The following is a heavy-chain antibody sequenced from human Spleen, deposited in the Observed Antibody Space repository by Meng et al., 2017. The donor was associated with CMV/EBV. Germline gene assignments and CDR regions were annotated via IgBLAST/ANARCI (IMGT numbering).Heavy chain of an antibody. Sequence: ASVKVSCKASGYTFTGYYMHWVRQAPGQGLEWMGWINPNTGVTNYAQRFQGRLTMTRDTSISTVYMELSNLRSDDSAVYYCSSAPGDYWGQGTLVTVSS. D-gene: IGHD6-13*01. CDR3: SSAPGDY. CDR1: GYTFTGYY. V-gene: IGHV1-2*02. CDR2: INPNTGVT. J-gene: IGHJ4*02.